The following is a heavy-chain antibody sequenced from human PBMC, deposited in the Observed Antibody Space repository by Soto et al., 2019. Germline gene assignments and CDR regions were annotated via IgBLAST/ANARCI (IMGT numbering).Heavy chain of an antibody. CDR2: ISWNSGSI. D-gene: IGHD5-12*01. V-gene: IGHV3-9*01. Sequence: HPGGSLRLSCAASGFTFDDYAMHWVRQAPGKGLEWVSGISWNSGSIGYADSVKGRFTISRDNAKNSLYLQMNSLRAEDTALYYCAKEPAPDGSGYDLLGAFDIWGQGTMVTVSS. CDR3: AKEPAPDGSGYDLLGAFDI. CDR1: GFTFDDYA. J-gene: IGHJ3*02.